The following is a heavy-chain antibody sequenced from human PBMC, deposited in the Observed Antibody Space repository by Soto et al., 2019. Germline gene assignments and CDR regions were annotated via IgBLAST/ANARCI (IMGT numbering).Heavy chain of an antibody. J-gene: IGHJ4*02. CDR2: IIPILGIA. CDR1: GGTFSSYT. CDR3: ARELDYYFDY. V-gene: IGHV1-69*08. D-gene: IGHD1-1*01. Sequence: QVQLVQSGAEVKKPGSSVKVSCKASGGTFSSYTISWVRQAPGQGLEWMGRIIPILGIANYAQKFQGRVTITADKSTSRAYMELSSPRSADTALYYCARELDYYFDYWGQGTMVTVSS.